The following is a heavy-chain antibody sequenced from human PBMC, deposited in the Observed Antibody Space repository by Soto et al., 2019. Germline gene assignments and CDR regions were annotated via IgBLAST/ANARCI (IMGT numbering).Heavy chain of an antibody. CDR3: AKTLEDDFPRLYGMDV. J-gene: IGHJ6*02. V-gene: IGHV3-23*01. CDR2: ISGGGGST. Sequence: GGSLRLSCAASGFTFSSYAISWGRQAPGKGLEWVSAISGGGGSTYYADSVKGRFTISRDNSKNTLYLQMNSLRAEDTAVYYCAKTLEDDFPRLYGMDVWGQGTTVTVSS. D-gene: IGHD3-3*01. CDR1: GFTFSSYA.